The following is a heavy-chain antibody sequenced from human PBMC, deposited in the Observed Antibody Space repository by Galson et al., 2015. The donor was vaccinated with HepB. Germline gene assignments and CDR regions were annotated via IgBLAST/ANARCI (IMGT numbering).Heavy chain of an antibody. V-gene: IGHV3-33*06. CDR1: GFTFNSYG. D-gene: IGHD2-21*01. Sequence: SLRLSCAASGFTFNSYGIHWVRQAPGKELEWVAVIWYDGSNEYYADSVKGRFTISRDNSKSTLYLLMNSLRAEDTAVYYCAKVAVIGAWDGFDIWGQGTMVTVSS. J-gene: IGHJ3*02. CDR3: AKVAVIGAWDGFDI. CDR2: IWYDGSNE.